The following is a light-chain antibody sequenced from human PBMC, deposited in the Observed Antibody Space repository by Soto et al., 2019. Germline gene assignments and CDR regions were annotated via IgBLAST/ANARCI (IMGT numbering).Light chain of an antibody. J-gene: IGKJ5*01. CDR2: GAS. V-gene: IGKV3-20*01. Sequence: EIVLTQSPGTLSFSPVERSTLSCRASQSVDSSYLAWYQQKPDQAPRLLIYGASSRATGTPDRFTGSGSGTDFTLTISRLEPEDFAVYYCQQYGSSRTTFGQGTRLEIK. CDR3: QQYGSSRTT. CDR1: QSVDSSY.